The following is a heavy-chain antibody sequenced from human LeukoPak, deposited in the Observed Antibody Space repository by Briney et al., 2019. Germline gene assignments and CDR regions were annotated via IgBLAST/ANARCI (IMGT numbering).Heavy chain of an antibody. CDR3: ARETYYYGSGSHTPLDY. CDR1: GGSTSSYY. Sequence: SEALSLICTVSGGSTSSYYWSWIRQPAGKGLEWIGRIYTSGSTNYNPSLKSRVTMSVDTSKNQFSLKLSSVTAADTAVYYCARETYYYGSGSHTPLDYWGQGTLVTVSS. D-gene: IGHD3-10*01. V-gene: IGHV4-4*07. J-gene: IGHJ4*02. CDR2: IYTSGST.